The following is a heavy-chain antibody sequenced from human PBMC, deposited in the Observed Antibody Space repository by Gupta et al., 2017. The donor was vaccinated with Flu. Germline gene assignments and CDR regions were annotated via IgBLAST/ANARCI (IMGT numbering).Heavy chain of an antibody. CDR1: GFTFGDYA. CDR3: TRTVGGSYSCCDY. J-gene: IGHJ4*02. V-gene: IGHV3-49*04. Sequence: EVQLVESGGGLVQPGRSLRLSCTASGFTFGDYAMSWVRQAPGKGLEWVGFIRRKAYGGTTEYAASVKGRFTISRDDSKRIDYRQMNSLKTEDTAVDDGTRTVGGSYSCCDYWGQGTLVTVSS. CDR2: IRRKAYGGTT. D-gene: IGHD1-26*01.